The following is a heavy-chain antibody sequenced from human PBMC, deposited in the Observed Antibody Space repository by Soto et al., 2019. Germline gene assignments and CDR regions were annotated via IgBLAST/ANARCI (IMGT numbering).Heavy chain of an antibody. V-gene: IGHV1-69*13. Sequence: ASVKVSCKASGGTFSSYAISWVRQAPGQGLEWMGGIIPIFGTANYAQKFQGRVTITADESTSTAYMELSSLRSEDTAVYYCARGDSSGYYSWFDPWGQGTLVTVSS. CDR3: ARGDSSGYYSWFDP. CDR1: GGTFSSYA. CDR2: IIPIFGTA. D-gene: IGHD3-22*01. J-gene: IGHJ5*02.